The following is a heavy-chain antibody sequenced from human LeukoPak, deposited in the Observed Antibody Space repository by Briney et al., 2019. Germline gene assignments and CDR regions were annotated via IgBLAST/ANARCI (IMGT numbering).Heavy chain of an antibody. CDR1: GFTFSNYA. CDR3: AAQGVFSHGGY. V-gene: IGHV3-23*01. CDR2: ISDSGTIT. J-gene: IGHJ4*02. Sequence: PGGSLRLSCAATGFTFSNYAMSWVRQAPAKGLEWVSSISDSGTITYHADSVKGRFTISRDTSKNTLYLQMNSLRAEDTAVYYCAAQGVFSHGGYWGQGTLVTVSS. D-gene: IGHD3-16*01.